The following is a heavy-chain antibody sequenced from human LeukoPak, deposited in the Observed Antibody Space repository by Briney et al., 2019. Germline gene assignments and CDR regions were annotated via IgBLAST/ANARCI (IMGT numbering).Heavy chain of an antibody. D-gene: IGHD2-21*01. CDR3: AKDFRIGYSAHFDY. J-gene: IGHJ4*02. V-gene: IGHV3-23*01. Sequence: GGSLRLSCVGSGFTFRSHAMSWVRQAPEKGLEFVSGIYENGGTTYYADSVKGRFSISRDNSKNTLYLQMDSLGGEDTAVYYCAKDFRIGYSAHFDYWGQGALVTVSS. CDR2: IYENGGTT. CDR1: GFTFRSHA.